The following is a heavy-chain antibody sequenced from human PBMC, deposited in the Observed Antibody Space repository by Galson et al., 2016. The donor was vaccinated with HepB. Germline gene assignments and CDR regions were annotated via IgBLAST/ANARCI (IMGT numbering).Heavy chain of an antibody. CDR1: GFIFSDYE. J-gene: IGHJ4*02. D-gene: IGHD6-19*01. CDR2: ISGSGYPL. Sequence: SLRLSCAASGFIFSDYEMNWVRLALGKGLEWVAYISGSGYPLYNEGCVKGRFTISRDNAKNSLYLQMNSLRAEDTAVYFCAKPQGPFIAVAGAGGFDYWGQGTLVTVSS. V-gene: IGHV3-48*03. CDR3: AKPQGPFIAVAGAGGFDY.